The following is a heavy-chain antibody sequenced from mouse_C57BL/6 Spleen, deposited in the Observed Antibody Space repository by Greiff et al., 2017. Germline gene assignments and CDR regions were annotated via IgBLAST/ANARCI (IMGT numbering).Heavy chain of an antibody. V-gene: IGHV3-1*01. J-gene: IGHJ4*01. CDR2: ISYSGST. CDR3: ARASSYYYAMDY. CDR1: GYSITSGYD. Sequence: EVQLQESGPGMVKPSQSLSLTCTVTGYSITSGYDWHWIRHFPGNKLEWMGYISYSGSTNYNPSLKSRISITHDTSKNHFFLTLNSVTTEDTATYYCARASSYYYAMDYWGQGTSVTVSS. D-gene: IGHD1-2*01.